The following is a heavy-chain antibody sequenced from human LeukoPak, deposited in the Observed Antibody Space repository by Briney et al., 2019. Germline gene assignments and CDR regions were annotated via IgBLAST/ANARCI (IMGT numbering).Heavy chain of an antibody. D-gene: IGHD3-3*01. CDR1: GGTFSSYA. J-gene: IGHJ6*03. V-gene: IGHV1-69*05. CDR2: IIPIFGTA. CDR3: ARGPLRGITIFGDMDV. Sequence: SVKVSCKASGGTFSSYAISWVRQAPGQGLEWMGGIIPIFGTANYAQKFQGRVTITTDESTSTAYMELSSLRAEDTAVYYCARGPLRGITIFGDMDVWGKGTTVTVPS.